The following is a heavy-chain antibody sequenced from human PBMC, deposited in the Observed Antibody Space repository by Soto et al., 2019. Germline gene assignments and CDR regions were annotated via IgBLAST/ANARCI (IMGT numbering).Heavy chain of an antibody. J-gene: IGHJ6*02. CDR3: ARDGITIFGADSNYYYYYGMDV. V-gene: IGHV3-21*01. CDR1: GFTFSSYS. Sequence: GSLRLSCAASGFTFSSYSMNWVRQAPGKGLEWVSSISSSSSYIYYADSVKGRFTISSDNAKNSLYLQMNSLRAEDTAVYYCARDGITIFGADSNYYYYYGMDVWGQGTTVTVSS. CDR2: ISSSSSYI. D-gene: IGHD3-3*01.